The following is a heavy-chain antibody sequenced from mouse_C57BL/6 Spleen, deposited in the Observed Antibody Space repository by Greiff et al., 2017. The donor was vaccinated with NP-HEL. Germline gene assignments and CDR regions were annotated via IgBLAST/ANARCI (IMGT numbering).Heavy chain of an antibody. CDR1: GYTFTDYY. V-gene: IGHV1-26*01. CDR3: ARSEYSTYEGFAY. CDR2: INPNNGGT. Sequence: VQLQQSGPELVKPGASVKISCKASGYTFTDYYMNWVKQSHGKSLEWIGDINPNNGGTSYNQKFKGKATLTVDKSSSTAYMELRSLTSEDSAVYYCARSEYSTYEGFAYWGQGTLVTVSA. J-gene: IGHJ3*01. D-gene: IGHD2-5*01.